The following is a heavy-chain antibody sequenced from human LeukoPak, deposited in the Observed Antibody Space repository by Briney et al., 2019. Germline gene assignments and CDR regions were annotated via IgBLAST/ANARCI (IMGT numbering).Heavy chain of an antibody. D-gene: IGHD6-13*01. CDR2: MNPNSGNT. Sequence: GASVKVSCKASGYTFTSYDINWVRQAPGQGLEWMGWMNPNSGNTGYAQKFQGRVTMTRNTSISTAYMELSSLRSEDTAVYYCARGTDYQQQLVNWFDPWGQGTLVTVSS. CDR3: ARGTDYQQQLVNWFDP. CDR1: GYTFTSYD. V-gene: IGHV1-8*01. J-gene: IGHJ5*02.